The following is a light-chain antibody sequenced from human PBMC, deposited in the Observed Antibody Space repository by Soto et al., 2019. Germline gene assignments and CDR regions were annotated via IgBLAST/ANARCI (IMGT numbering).Light chain of an antibody. CDR2: LEGSGSY. CDR1: SGHSSYI. V-gene: IGLV4-60*03. Sequence: QPVLTQSSSASASLGSSVKLTCTLSSGHSSYIIAWHQQQPGKAPRYLMKLEGSGSYNKGSGVPDRFSGSSSGTDRYLTIFNLQSEDEADYYCETWDSNTRVFVTGTKVTVL. J-gene: IGLJ1*01. CDR3: ETWDSNTRV.